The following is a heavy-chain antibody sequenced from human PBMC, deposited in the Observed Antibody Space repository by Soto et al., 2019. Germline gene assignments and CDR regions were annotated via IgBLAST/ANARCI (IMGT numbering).Heavy chain of an antibody. CDR2: IYAGDSDT. D-gene: IGHD3-10*01. V-gene: IGHV5-51*01. Sequence: GESLKISCKGSGYIFSNYWIGWVRQMPGKGLEWMGIIYAGDSDTKYSPSFQGQVTISADKSISTAYLHWSSLEASDTAIYYCATLSYYNSYSGFDFWAQGTLVTVSS. J-gene: IGHJ4*02. CDR3: ATLSYYNSYSGFDF. CDR1: GYIFSNYW.